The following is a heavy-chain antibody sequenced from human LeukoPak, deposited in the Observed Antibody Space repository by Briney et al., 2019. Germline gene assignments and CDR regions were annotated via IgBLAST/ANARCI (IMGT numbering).Heavy chain of an antibody. CDR2: IKGDGSSA. Sequence: PGGSLRLSCAASGFTFSSYWMHWVRHAPGEGLVWVSHIKGDGSSANYADSVKGRFTISRDNAKNTLYLQMNSLRAEDTAVYYCARPSIVDTSLVAFDYWGQGTLVTVSS. V-gene: IGHV3-74*01. CDR3: ARPSIVDTSLVAFDY. CDR1: GFTFSSYW. J-gene: IGHJ4*02. D-gene: IGHD5-12*01.